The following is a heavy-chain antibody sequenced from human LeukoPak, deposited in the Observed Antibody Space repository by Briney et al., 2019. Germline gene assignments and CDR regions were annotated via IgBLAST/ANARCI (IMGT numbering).Heavy chain of an antibody. D-gene: IGHD1/OR15-1a*01. CDR1: GFTFSDYA. J-gene: IGHJ3*01. CDR3: AKDLAVGTSPRVYAFDV. Sequence: GGSLRLSCAASGFTFSDYAMHWVRQVPGKGLEWVGGSSWNSGAIAYGESVKGRATISRDNARNSLYLEVNSLRVEDTALYYCAKDLAVGTSPRVYAFDVWGQGSLVTVSS. V-gene: IGHV3-9*01. CDR2: SSWNSGAI.